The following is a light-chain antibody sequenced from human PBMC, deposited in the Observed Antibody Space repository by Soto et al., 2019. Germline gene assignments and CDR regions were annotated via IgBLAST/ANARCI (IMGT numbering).Light chain of an antibody. CDR2: TND. Sequence: QSVLTQPPSVSGAPGERVTISCTGSSSNIGAGYPVHWYYQLPGTAPKLLIYTNDNRPSGVPDRFSGSKSGTSASLAITGLQADDEADYFCAAWDSSLSGWVFGGGTKLTVL. CDR3: AAWDSSLSGWV. CDR1: SSNIGAGYP. J-gene: IGLJ3*02. V-gene: IGLV1-40*01.